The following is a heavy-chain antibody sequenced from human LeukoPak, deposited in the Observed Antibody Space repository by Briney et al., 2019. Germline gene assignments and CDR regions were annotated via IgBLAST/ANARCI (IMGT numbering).Heavy chain of an antibody. J-gene: IGHJ4*02. CDR2: ISHSGST. CDR1: SYSISSGYY. Sequence: SETLSLTCAVSSYSISSGYYWGWVRQPPGQGLEWIRSISHSGSTYYNPSFKSRATLSIDTSKNQFSLKLNSVTAADTAMYYCVRAVDSYYFDSWGQGTQVAVSS. D-gene: IGHD5-18*01. CDR3: VRAVDSYYFDS. V-gene: IGHV4-38-2*01.